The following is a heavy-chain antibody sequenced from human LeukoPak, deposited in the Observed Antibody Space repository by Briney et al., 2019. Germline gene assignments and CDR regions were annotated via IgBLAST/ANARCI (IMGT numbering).Heavy chain of an antibody. CDR1: GFTFSSYE. J-gene: IGHJ6*02. Sequence: PGGSLRLSCAASGFTFSSYEMNWVRQAPGKGLEWVSYISSSGSTIYYADSVKGRFTISRDNAKNSLYLQMNSLRAEDTAVYYCAREPVPDYCYYYGMDVWGQGTTVTVS. V-gene: IGHV3-48*03. D-gene: IGHD1-1*01. CDR3: AREPVPDYCYYYGMDV. CDR2: ISSSGSTI.